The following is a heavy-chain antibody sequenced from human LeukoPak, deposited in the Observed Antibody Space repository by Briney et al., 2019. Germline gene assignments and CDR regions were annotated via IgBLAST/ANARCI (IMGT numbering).Heavy chain of an antibody. V-gene: IGHV3-30-3*01. CDR1: GFTFSSYA. J-gene: IGHJ4*02. D-gene: IGHD3-10*01. Sequence: GGSLRLSCAASGFTFSSYAMHWVRQAPGKGLEWVAVISYDGSNKYYADSVKGRFTISRDNSKNTLYLQMNSLRAEDTAVYYCARAFPFGELLPHGDYWGQGTLVTVSS. CDR3: ARAFPFGELLPHGDY. CDR2: ISYDGSNK.